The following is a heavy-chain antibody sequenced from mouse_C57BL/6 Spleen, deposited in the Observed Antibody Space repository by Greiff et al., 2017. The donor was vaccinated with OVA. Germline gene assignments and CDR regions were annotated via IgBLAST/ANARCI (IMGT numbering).Heavy chain of an antibody. CDR3: ARDGLWLRERYFDV. J-gene: IGHJ1*03. D-gene: IGHD2-2*01. CDR2: ISDGGSYT. Sequence: DVKLVESGGGLVKPGGSLKLSCAASGFTFSSYAMSWVRQTPEKRLEWVATISDGGSYTYYPDNVKGRFTISRDNAKNNLYLQMSHLKSEDTAMYYCARDGLWLRERYFDVWGTGTTVTVSS. CDR1: GFTFSSYA. V-gene: IGHV5-4*01.